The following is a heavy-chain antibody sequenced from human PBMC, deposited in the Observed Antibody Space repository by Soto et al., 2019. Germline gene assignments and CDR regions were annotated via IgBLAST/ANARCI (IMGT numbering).Heavy chain of an antibody. CDR3: AKRGPSSTSSGEDY. D-gene: IGHD6-6*01. Sequence: EVQLLESGGALVQPGGSLRLSCVASGFTFSYYGMSWVRQAPGKGLDWVSVISAGGGTTTYYADSLKGRFTISRDNSKNTLFLQMNSLTVDDTAIYYCAKRGPSSTSSGEDYWGQGTLVTVSS. J-gene: IGHJ4*02. CDR1: GFTFSYYG. CDR2: ISAGGGTTT. V-gene: IGHV3-23*01.